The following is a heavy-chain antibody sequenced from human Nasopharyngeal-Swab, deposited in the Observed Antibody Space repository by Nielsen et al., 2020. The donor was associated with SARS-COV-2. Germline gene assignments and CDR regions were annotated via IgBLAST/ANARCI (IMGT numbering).Heavy chain of an antibody. D-gene: IGHD2/OR15-2a*01. CDR3: TRDTFGPTDS. J-gene: IGHJ4*02. V-gene: IGHV3-74*01. Sequence: GESLKISCAASGFSLSSYWMHWVRQAPGKGLSWVSRINPDGNTINYADSVKDRFTISRDTAKNTLYLQMSSLRVEDTAVYYCTRDTFGPTDSWGQGTLVTVSS. CDR2: INPDGNTI. CDR1: GFSLSSYW.